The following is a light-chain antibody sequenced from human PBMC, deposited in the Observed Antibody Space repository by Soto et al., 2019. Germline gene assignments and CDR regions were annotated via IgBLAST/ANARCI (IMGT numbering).Light chain of an antibody. Sequence: DSQMTQYPSTLSASIGDRVTITCRAGQSISSWLAWYQQKPGKAPKLLISKASTLQSGVPPRFSGSGSGTEFAPTISSLQPDDFATYYCQQYESYPMTFGGGTKVDIK. CDR1: QSISSW. CDR2: KAS. J-gene: IGKJ4*01. CDR3: QQYESYPMT. V-gene: IGKV1-5*03.